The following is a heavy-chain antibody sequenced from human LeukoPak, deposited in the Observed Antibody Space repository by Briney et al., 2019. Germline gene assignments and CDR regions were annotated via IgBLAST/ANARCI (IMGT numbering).Heavy chain of an antibody. Sequence: GGSLRLSCVASGFTFSTYTMNWVRQAPGKGLEWVGRIKSKTDGGTTDYAAPVTGRFTISRDDSRNTLYLQMNSLKTEDTAVYYCTTNPPVRWGASSEPPNYWGQGTLVTVSS. V-gene: IGHV3-15*07. CDR2: IKSKTDGGTT. CDR1: GFTFSTYT. D-gene: IGHD2-15*01. J-gene: IGHJ4*02. CDR3: TTNPPVRWGASSEPPNY.